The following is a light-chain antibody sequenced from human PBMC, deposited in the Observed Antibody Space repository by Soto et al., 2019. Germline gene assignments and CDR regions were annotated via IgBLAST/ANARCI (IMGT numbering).Light chain of an antibody. V-gene: IGKV3-20*01. CDR3: QQYNNSPRT. CDR1: HKSRSER. J-gene: IGKJ1*01. Sequence: EIVISQAPDPLPTSPVARAPLSCRAGHKSRSERLAWYQQKRGQAPTLLIYDASSRASGTPARFSGSGSGTDFTLTISRLEPEDFAVYYCQQYNNSPRTFGQGTMVDI. CDR2: DAS.